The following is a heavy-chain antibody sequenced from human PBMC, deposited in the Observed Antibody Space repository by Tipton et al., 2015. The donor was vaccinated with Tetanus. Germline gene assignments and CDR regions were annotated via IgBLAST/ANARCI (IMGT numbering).Heavy chain of an antibody. Sequence: TLSLTCTVSGGSISSYYWSWIRQPPGKGLEWIGYIYYSGSTNYNPSLKSRVTISVDTSKNQFSLKLSSVTAADTAVYYCARGVRDPGRFDAFDIWGQGPMVPVSS. D-gene: IGHD3-10*01. J-gene: IGHJ3*02. CDR2: IYYSGST. CDR3: ARGVRDPGRFDAFDI. CDR1: GGSISSYY. V-gene: IGHV4-59*01.